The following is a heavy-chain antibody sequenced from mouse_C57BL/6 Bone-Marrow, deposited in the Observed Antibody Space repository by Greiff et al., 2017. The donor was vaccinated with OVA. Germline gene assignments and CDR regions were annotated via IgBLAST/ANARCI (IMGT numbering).Heavy chain of an antibody. D-gene: IGHD1-1*01. V-gene: IGHV5-17*01. CDR2: ISSGSSTI. CDR3: ARTDYGSRYFDV. Sequence: DVMLVESGGGLVKPGGSLKLSCAASGFTFSDYGMHWVRQAPEKGLEWVAYISSGSSTIYYADTVKGRFTISRDNAKNTLFLQMTSLRSEDTAMYYCARTDYGSRYFDVWGTGTTVTVSS. J-gene: IGHJ1*03. CDR1: GFTFSDYG.